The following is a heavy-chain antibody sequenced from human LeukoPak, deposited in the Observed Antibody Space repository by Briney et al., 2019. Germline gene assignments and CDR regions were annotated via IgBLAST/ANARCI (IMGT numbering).Heavy chain of an antibody. D-gene: IGHD3-10*01. CDR3: ACTYYFDSGTYYNVALDI. V-gene: IGHV5-51*01. J-gene: IGHJ3*02. CDR2: IYPGDSDT. CDR1: GYSFTSYW. Sequence: GESLKISCKGSGYSFTSYWIGWVRQVPGKGLEWMGIIYPGDSDTRYSPSFQGQVTISADKSISTAYLQWSSLKASDTAMYYCACTYYFDSGTYYNVALDIWGQGTMVTVSS.